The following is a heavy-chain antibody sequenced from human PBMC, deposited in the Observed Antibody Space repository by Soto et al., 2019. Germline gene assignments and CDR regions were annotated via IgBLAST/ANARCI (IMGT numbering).Heavy chain of an antibody. CDR2: ISGSGGGI. J-gene: IGHJ4*02. CDR3: AKRNLVVRPPFDY. CDR1: GFTFSSYA. Sequence: EVQRLESGGGLVQPGGSLRLSCAASGFTFSSYAMSWVRQAPGKGLEWVSTISGSGGGIYYADSVKGRFTISRDNSKNTVDRQMNSLRAEDTAVYYCAKRNLVVRPPFDYWGQGTLVTVSS. D-gene: IGHD2-15*01. V-gene: IGHV3-23*01.